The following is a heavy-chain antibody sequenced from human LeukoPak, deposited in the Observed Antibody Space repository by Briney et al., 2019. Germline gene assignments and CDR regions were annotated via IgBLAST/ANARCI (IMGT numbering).Heavy chain of an antibody. D-gene: IGHD3-22*01. Sequence: GGSLRLSCAASGFTFSSYSINWVRQAPGKGLEWVAVISYDGSNKYYADSVKGRFTISRDNSKNTLYLQMNSLRAEDTAVYYCAKGGLTVTYDSSGYDWGQGTLVTVSS. J-gene: IGHJ4*02. CDR2: ISYDGSNK. CDR1: GFTFSSYS. CDR3: AKGGLTVTYDSSGYD. V-gene: IGHV3-30*18.